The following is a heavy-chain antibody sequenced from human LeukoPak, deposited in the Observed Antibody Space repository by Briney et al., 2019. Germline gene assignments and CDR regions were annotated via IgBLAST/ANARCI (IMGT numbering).Heavy chain of an antibody. CDR3: ARTYYYDSSGLVPGY. J-gene: IGHJ4*02. CDR1: GYSFTSYW. Sequence: GESLKISCKGSGYSFTSYWISWVRQMPGKGLEWMGRIDPSDSYTNYSPSFQGHVTISADKSISTAYLQWSSLKASDTAMYYCARTYYYDSSGLVPGYWGREPWSPSPQ. D-gene: IGHD3-22*01. V-gene: IGHV5-10-1*01. CDR2: IDPSDSYT.